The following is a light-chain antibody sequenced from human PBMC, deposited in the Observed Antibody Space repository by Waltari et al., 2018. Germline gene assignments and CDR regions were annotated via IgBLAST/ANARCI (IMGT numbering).Light chain of an antibody. CDR1: SSHVGGYNY. CDR3: SSYRTTNTWV. CDR2: EVN. Sequence: QSALTQPASVSGSPGQSITLPCPGPSSHVGGYNYSSWYQQRPGKAPKLIIYEVNNRPSGVSNRLSGSKSGHTASLTISGLQPEDEADYYCSSYRTTNTWVFGGGTKLTVL. V-gene: IGLV2-14*01. J-gene: IGLJ3*02.